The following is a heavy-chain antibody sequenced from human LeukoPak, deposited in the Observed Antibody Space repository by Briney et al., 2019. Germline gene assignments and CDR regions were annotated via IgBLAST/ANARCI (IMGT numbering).Heavy chain of an antibody. CDR3: TRAFLWSGYYIEYFED. CDR1: GFTFGDHS. CDR2: IRRKSNGGTT. D-gene: IGHD3-3*01. J-gene: IGHJ4*02. V-gene: IGHV3-49*04. Sequence: GGSLRLSCTGSGFTFGDHSMSWVRQAPGKGLEWVGLIRRKSNGGTTAYAASVKGRFSISRDDSKSIAYLQMNSLKIEDTAVYYCTRAFLWSGYYIEYFEDWGQGTLVTVSS.